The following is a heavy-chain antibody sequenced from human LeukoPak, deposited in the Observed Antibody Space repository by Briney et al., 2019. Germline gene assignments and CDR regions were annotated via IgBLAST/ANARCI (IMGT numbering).Heavy chain of an antibody. J-gene: IGHJ3*01. CDR3: AMKAVPRPRLHDAFDF. CDR2: FDPEDGET. D-gene: IGHD5-24*01. Sequence: SVKVSCKVSGYTLTELSMHWVRQAPGKGLEWMGGFDPEDGETIYAQKFQGRVTMTEDTSTDTAYMELSSLRSEDTAVYYCAMKAVPRPRLHDAFDFWGQGTVVSVSS. CDR1: GYTLTELS. V-gene: IGHV1-24*01.